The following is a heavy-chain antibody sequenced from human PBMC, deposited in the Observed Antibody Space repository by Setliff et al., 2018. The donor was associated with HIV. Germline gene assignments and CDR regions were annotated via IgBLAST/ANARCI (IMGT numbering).Heavy chain of an antibody. J-gene: IGHJ4*02. CDR3: ARDVMEYFGNYFDY. D-gene: IGHD3-3*01. CDR1: GGSISSHY. Sequence: SETLSLTCTVSGGSISSHYWSWIRQPPGKGLEWIGSIYYSGSIYYDPSLKGRVTISIDTSKHQFSLKLTSVTAADTALYYCARDVMEYFGNYFDYWGQGALVTVSS. V-gene: IGHV4-59*05. CDR2: IYYSGSI.